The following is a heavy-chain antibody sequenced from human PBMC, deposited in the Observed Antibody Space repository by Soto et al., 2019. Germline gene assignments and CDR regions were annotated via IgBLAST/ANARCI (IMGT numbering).Heavy chain of an antibody. D-gene: IGHD3-9*01. Sequence: LKISCKGSGYSFTSYWIGWVRQMPGKGLEWMGIIYPGDSDTRYSPSFQGQVTISADKSISTAYLQWSSLKASDTAMYYCARGSHYDILTGYSVPPVFDYWGQGTLVTVSS. V-gene: IGHV5-51*01. CDR2: IYPGDSDT. CDR1: GYSFTSYW. CDR3: ARGSHYDILTGYSVPPVFDY. J-gene: IGHJ4*02.